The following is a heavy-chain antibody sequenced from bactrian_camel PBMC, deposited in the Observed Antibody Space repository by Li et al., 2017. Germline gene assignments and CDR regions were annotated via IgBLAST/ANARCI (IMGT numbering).Heavy chain of an antibody. V-gene: IGHV3S25*01. Sequence: QLVESGGGLVQPGGSLRLSCVASGFTVSSFWMSWVRQAPGKGLEWVSTISSGGGNLFYADSVKGRFPISRDTAKNTVYLQMNSLKPEDTAVYYCAADLDLQGTQVTVS. CDR2: ISSGGGNL. D-gene: IGHD7*01. J-gene: IGHJ4*01. CDR1: GFTVSSFW.